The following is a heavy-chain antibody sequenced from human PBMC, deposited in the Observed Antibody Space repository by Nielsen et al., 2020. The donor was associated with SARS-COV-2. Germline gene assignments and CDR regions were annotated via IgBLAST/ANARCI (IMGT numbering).Heavy chain of an antibody. J-gene: IGHJ4*02. D-gene: IGHD2-2*01. CDR2: INPNSGGT. V-gene: IGHV1-69*01. Sequence: WVRQAPGQGLEWMGRINPNSGGTNYAQKFQGRVTITADESTSTAYMELSSLRSEDTAVYYCATTRLEYCSSTSCPTGVDYWGQGTLVTVSS. CDR3: ATTRLEYCSSTSCPTGVDY.